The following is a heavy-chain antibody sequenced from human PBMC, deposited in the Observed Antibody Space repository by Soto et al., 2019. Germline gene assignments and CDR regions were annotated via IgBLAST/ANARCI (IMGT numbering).Heavy chain of an antibody. V-gene: IGHV5-51*01. D-gene: IGHD1-26*01. CDR2: IYPGDSDT. Sequence: PGESLKISCKGSGYSFTSYWIGWVRQMPGKGLEWMGIIYPGDSDTRYSPSFQGQVTISADKSISTAYLQWSSLKASDTAMYYCARHVRVGATLGWSDPWGQGTLVTVSS. CDR1: GYSFTSYW. J-gene: IGHJ5*02. CDR3: ARHVRVGATLGWSDP.